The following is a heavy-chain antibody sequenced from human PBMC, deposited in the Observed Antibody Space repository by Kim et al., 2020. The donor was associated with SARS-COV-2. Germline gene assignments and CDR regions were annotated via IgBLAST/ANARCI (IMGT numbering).Heavy chain of an antibody. D-gene: IGHD3-10*01. J-gene: IGHJ6*02. V-gene: IGHV3-48*04. CDR1: GFTFSSYS. CDR3: ARDYYGSGRYYYGMDV. Sequence: GGSLRLSCAASGFTFSSYSMNWVRQAPGKGLEWVSYISSSSSTIYYADSVKGRFTISRDNAKNSLYLQMNSLRAEDTAVYYCARDYYGSGRYYYGMDVWGQGTTVTVSS. CDR2: ISSSSSTI.